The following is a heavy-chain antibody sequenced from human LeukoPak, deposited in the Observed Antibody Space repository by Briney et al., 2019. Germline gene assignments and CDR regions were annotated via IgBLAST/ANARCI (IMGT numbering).Heavy chain of an antibody. CDR1: GGSFSGYY. CDR3: ARGLRRPSSWYQGKSVWFDP. Sequence: PSETLSLTCAVYGGSFSGYYWSWIRQPPGKGLEWIGEINHSGSTNYNPSLKSRVTISVDTSKNQFSLKLSSVTAADTAVYYCARGLRRPSSWYQGKSVWFDPWGQGTLVTVSS. V-gene: IGHV4-34*01. CDR2: INHSGST. D-gene: IGHD6-13*01. J-gene: IGHJ5*02.